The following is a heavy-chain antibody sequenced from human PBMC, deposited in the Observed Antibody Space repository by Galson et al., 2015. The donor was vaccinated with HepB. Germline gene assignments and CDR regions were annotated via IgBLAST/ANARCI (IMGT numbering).Heavy chain of an antibody. Sequence: SVKVSCRASGYTFTSYGISWVRQAPGQGLEWMGWISAYNGNTNYAQKLQGRVTMATDTSTSTAYMELRSLRSDDTAVYYCARATVVRPVGWFDPWGQGTLVTV. J-gene: IGHJ5*02. CDR1: GYTFTSYG. CDR3: ARATVVRPVGWFDP. V-gene: IGHV1-18*04. D-gene: IGHD4-11*01. CDR2: ISAYNGNT.